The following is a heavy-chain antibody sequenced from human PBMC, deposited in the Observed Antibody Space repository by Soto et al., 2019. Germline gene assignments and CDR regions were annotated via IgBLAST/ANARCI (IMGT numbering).Heavy chain of an antibody. J-gene: IGHJ4*02. CDR3: AKVVVGGDYFDY. CDR2: ISGSGGST. V-gene: IGHV3-23*01. CDR1: GFTFSSYA. Sequence: EVQLLESGGGLVQPGGSLRLSCAASGFTFSSYAMSWVRQAPGKGLEWVSAISGSGGSTYYADSVKGRFTISRDNSKNTLYLQMNSMRAEDTAVYYCAKVVVGGDYFDYWGQGTLVTVSS. D-gene: IGHD2-15*01.